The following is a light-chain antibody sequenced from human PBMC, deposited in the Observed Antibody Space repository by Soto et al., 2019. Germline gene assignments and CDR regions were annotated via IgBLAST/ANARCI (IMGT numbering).Light chain of an antibody. V-gene: IGKV1-39*01. Sequence: DIQLTQSPSSLSASVGDRVTITCRASQTVSIYLNWYQQRPGKVPKLLIYAASSLQSGVPSRFSGSGSGTDFTLTISSLQPEDVATYHCQQSFSSPVTFGGGTMVDI. CDR2: AAS. CDR1: QTVSIY. J-gene: IGKJ4*01. CDR3: QQSFSSPVT.